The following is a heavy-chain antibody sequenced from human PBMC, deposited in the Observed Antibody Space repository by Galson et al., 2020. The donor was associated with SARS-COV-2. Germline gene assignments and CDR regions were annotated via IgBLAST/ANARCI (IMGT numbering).Heavy chain of an antibody. D-gene: IGHD6-13*01. Sequence: ASVKVSCKASGYTFTGYNMHWVRQAPGQGLEWMGWINPNSGGTNYAQKFQGRVTMTRDTSISTAYMELRRLRSDDTAVYYCAKDSSSWYTNYYYGMDVWGQGTTVTVSS. CDR2: INPNSGGT. CDR1: GYTFTGYN. V-gene: IGHV1-2*02. J-gene: IGHJ6*02. CDR3: AKDSSSWYTNYYYGMDV.